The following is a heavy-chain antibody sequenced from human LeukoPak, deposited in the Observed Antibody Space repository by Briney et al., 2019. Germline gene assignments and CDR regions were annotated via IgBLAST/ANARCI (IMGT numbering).Heavy chain of an antibody. D-gene: IGHD6-19*01. CDR2: IYSGGST. Sequence: GGSLRLSCAASGFTVSSNYMSWVRQAPGKGLEWVSVIYSGGSTYYADSVKGRFTISRDNSKNTLYLQMNSLRAEDTAVYYCARGGHSSGWYEYYFDYWGQGTLVTVSS. CDR1: GFTVSSNY. CDR3: ARGGHSSGWYEYYFDY. J-gene: IGHJ4*02. V-gene: IGHV3-53*01.